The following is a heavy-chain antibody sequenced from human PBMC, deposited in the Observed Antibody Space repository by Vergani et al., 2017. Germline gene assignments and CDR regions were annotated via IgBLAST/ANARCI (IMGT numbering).Heavy chain of an antibody. CDR1: GFTFSSCS. CDR2: ISSSSSYI. Sequence: EVQLVESGGGLVKPGGSLRLSCAASGFTFSSCSMNWVRQAPGKGLEWVSSISSSSSYIYYADSVKGRFTISRDNAKNSLYLQMNSLRAEDTAVYYCARDRPFLPFDYWGQGTLVTVSS. CDR3: ARDRPFLPFDY. D-gene: IGHD3-16*01. J-gene: IGHJ4*02. V-gene: IGHV3-21*01.